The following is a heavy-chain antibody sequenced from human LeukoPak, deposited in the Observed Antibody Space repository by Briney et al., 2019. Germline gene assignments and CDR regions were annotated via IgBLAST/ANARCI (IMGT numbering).Heavy chain of an antibody. J-gene: IGHJ4*02. CDR3: ARGGYDSSGYYFAYDY. D-gene: IGHD3-22*01. Sequence: PGGSLRLSCATSGFSFSDNYMSWIRQAPGKGLQWLSYISGDGYDINYADSVKGRFTVARDNAKNSPYLQMNSLRAEDTAVYYCARGGYDSSGYYFAYDYWGQGTLVTVSS. CDR1: GFSFSDNY. CDR2: ISGDGYDI. V-gene: IGHV3-11*04.